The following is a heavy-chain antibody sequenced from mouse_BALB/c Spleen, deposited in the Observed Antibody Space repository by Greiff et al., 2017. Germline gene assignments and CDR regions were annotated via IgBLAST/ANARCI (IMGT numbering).Heavy chain of an antibody. CDR2: IDPANGNT. CDR1: GFNFKDSY. J-gene: IGHJ1*01. CDR3: ARSRYYGPYWYFDV. D-gene: IGHD1-2*01. V-gene: IGHV14-3*02. Sequence: EVQLQQSGAELVKPGASVKLSCTASGFNFKDSYMHWVKQRPEQGLEWIGRIDPANGNTKYDPKFQGKATITADTSSNTAYLQFNALTSEDTAVYYCARSRYYGPYWYFDVWGAGTTVTVSS.